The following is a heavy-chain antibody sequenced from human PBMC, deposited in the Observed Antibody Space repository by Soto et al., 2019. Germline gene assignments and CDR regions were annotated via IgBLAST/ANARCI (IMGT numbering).Heavy chain of an antibody. CDR2: IYYSGST. CDR3: ARLGLPYGMDV. Sequence: ASETLSLTCTVSGGSISSSSYYWGWIRQPPGKGLEWIGSIYYSGSTYYNPSLKSRVTISVDTSKNQFSLKLSSVTAADTAVYYCARLGLPYGMDVWGQGNTVNV. D-gene: IGHD5-18*01. J-gene: IGHJ6*02. V-gene: IGHV4-39*01. CDR1: GGSISSSSYY.